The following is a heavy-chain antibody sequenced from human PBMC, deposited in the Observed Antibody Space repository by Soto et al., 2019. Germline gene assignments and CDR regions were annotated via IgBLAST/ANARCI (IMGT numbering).Heavy chain of an antibody. CDR2: IYYSGST. Sequence: QLQLQESGPGLVKPSETLSLTCTVSGGSISSSSYYWGWIRQPPGKGLEWIGSIYYSGSTYYNPSLKSRVTISVDTYKNQFSLKLSSVTAADTAVYYCARQGPTAMVTSGLHLANWFDPWGQGTLVTVSS. D-gene: IGHD5-18*01. CDR1: GGSISSSSYY. V-gene: IGHV4-39*01. J-gene: IGHJ5*02. CDR3: ARQGPTAMVTSGLHLANWFDP.